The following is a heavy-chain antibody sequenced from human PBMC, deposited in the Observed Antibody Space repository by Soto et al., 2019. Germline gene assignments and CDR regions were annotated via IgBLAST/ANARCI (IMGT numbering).Heavy chain of an antibody. CDR2: IKQDGSEK. V-gene: IGHV3-7*01. J-gene: IGHJ4*02. Sequence: GGSLRLSCAASGFTFSSSWMSWVRQAPGKGLEWVANIKQDGSEKYYVDSVKGRFTISRDNAKNSLYLQMNSLRAEDTAVYYCARGRWSQQYYFDYWGQGILVTVSS. CDR3: ARGRWSQQYYFDY. CDR1: GFTFSSSW. D-gene: IGHD6-13*01.